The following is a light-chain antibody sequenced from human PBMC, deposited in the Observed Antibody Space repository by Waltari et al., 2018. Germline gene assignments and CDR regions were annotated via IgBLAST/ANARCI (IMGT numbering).Light chain of an antibody. J-gene: IGLJ1*01. CDR3: QVWDSGAAGV. V-gene: IGLV3-1*01. CDR1: DLEKKY. CDR2: QDV. Sequence: SYDLTQSPSVSVSPGQTASITCSGQDLEKKYVCGYQQTPGQSPVLLIYQDVRRPSESPERFSGSNSGNTATLTISGTQPMDEADYYCQVWDSGAAGVFGTGTKVTVL.